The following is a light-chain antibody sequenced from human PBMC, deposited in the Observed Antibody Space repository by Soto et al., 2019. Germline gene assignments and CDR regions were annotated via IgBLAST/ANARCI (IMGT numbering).Light chain of an antibody. CDR2: EVS. CDR3: CSYAGGRSPYV. Sequence: QSALTQPASVSGSPGQSITISCTGTTSDVGGYDLVSWYQQHPGKAPKIMIYEVSKRPSGDSNRFSGSKSGNTASLTISGLQDEDEADYYCCSYAGGRSPYVFGTGTKLTVL. CDR1: TSDVGGYDL. J-gene: IGLJ1*01. V-gene: IGLV2-23*02.